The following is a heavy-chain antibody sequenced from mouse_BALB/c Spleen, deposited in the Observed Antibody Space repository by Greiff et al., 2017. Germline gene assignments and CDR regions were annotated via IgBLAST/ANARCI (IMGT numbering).Heavy chain of an antibody. J-gene: IGHJ2*01. CDR2: ISSGGSYT. Sequence: EVQLVESGGGLVKPGGSLKLSCAASGFTFSSYAMSWVRQTPEKRLEWVATISSGGSYTYYPDSVKGRFTISRDNAKNTLYLQMSSLRSEDTAMYYCARPATSYYFDYWGQGTTLTVSS. CDR3: ARPATSYYFDY. CDR1: GFTFSSYA. V-gene: IGHV5-9-3*01. D-gene: IGHD1-2*01.